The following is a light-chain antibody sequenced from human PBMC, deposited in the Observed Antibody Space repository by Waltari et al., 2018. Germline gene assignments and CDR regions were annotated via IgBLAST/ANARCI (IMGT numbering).Light chain of an antibody. J-gene: IGLJ2*01. Sequence: SYELTQPPSGSASPRQTSSIPCSGAGVGNKYVSWFQQRPGPSPVLVIYEDAKRPSGGPARISGSNSENMATLTISGTQATDEADYYCQAWDPTSHVTFGGGTKLTVL. V-gene: IGLV3-1*01. CDR1: GVGNKY. CDR3: QAWDPTSHVT. CDR2: EDA.